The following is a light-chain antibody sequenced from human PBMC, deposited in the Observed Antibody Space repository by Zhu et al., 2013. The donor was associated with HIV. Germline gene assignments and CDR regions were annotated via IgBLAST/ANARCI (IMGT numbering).Light chain of an antibody. V-gene: IGLV2-8*01. CDR2: EVN. CDR3: AAWDDSLNGWV. CDR1: SSDVGGYNY. J-gene: IGLJ3*02. Sequence: QSALTQPPSASGSPGQSVTISCTGTSSDVGGYNYVSWYQQHPGKAPKLLIYEVNGRPSGVPDRFSGSKSGNMASLTVSGLQAEDEADYYCAAWDDSLNGWVFGGGTKLTVL.